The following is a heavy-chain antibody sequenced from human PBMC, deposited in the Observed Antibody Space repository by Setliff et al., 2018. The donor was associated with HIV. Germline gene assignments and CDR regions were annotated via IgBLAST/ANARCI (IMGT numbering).Heavy chain of an antibody. CDR3: ARTSGTDRLNWFDP. V-gene: IGHV4-59*01. D-gene: IGHD3-10*01. CDR2: ISDSVSA. Sequence: SETLSLTCTVSGGSISFYYWSWIRQPPGKGLEWIGYISDSVSAKYNPSLKRRVTISVGTSKSQFSLKLTSGTAADTAVYYCARTSGTDRLNWFDPWGQGTLVTVSS. CDR1: GGSISFYY. J-gene: IGHJ5*02.